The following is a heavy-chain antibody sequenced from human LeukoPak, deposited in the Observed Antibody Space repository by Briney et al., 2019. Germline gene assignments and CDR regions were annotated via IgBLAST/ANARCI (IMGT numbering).Heavy chain of an antibody. CDR2: FSHTGST. CDR3: AGTGVTFDY. CDR1: GASVSGGGNS. J-gene: IGHJ4*02. D-gene: IGHD4-23*01. V-gene: IGHV4-30-2*06. Sequence: PSQTLSLTCAVSGASVSGGGNSWSWIRQSPGKGLEWIGWFSHTGSTYYNPSLKSRVTISVDRSNNQFSLKLRSMTAADTAVYYCAGTGVTFDYWGQGTLVTVSS.